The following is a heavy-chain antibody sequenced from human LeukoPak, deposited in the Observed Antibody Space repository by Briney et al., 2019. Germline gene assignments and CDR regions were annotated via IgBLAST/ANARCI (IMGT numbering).Heavy chain of an antibody. D-gene: IGHD3-10*01. V-gene: IGHV3-23*01. CDR2: VSGSGDST. CDR1: GLTFSSYP. Sequence: PGGSLRLSCAAPGLTFSSYPMSWVRQAPGKGLEWVSVVSGSGDSTYYADSVKGRFTISRDNSRNTVYLQMNSPRAEDTAVYYCATRTYYYASGSYYKDAFDIWGQGTMVTVSS. J-gene: IGHJ3*02. CDR3: ATRTYYYASGSYYKDAFDI.